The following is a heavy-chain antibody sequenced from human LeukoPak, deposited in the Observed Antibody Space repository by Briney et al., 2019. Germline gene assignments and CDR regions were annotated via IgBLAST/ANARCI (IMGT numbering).Heavy chain of an antibody. CDR1: GYTFTSYG. CDR3: ARGEYNYGRDWFDP. Sequence: ASVKVSCKASGYTFTSYGISWVRQAPGQGLEWMGWINPNTGGTKYAQKFEGKVTMTRDTSISTAYMELSRLTSDDTAVYYCARGEYNYGRDWFDPWGQGTLVTVSS. D-gene: IGHD5-18*01. V-gene: IGHV1-2*02. J-gene: IGHJ5*02. CDR2: INPNTGGT.